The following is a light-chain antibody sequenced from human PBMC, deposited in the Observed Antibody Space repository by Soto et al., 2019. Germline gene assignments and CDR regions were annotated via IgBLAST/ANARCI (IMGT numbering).Light chain of an antibody. Sequence: QLVLTQPPSASGTPGQRVTFSCSGSSSNIGSNYVYWYQQLPGTAPKLLIYSNNLRPSGVPDRFSGSKSGTSASLAISGLQSEDEADYYCAAWDDSLSGVVFGGGTKVTVL. J-gene: IGLJ2*01. CDR2: SNN. CDR1: SSNIGSNY. CDR3: AAWDDSLSGVV. V-gene: IGLV1-47*02.